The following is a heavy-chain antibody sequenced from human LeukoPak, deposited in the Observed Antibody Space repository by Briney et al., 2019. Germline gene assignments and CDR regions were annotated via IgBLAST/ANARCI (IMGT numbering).Heavy chain of an antibody. CDR3: ARVLAVAGTMDYYYMDV. CDR1: GFTFSSYG. CDR2: VSSSGSTI. J-gene: IGHJ6*03. Sequence: PGGSLRLSCAASGFTFSSYGMNWVRQAPGKGLEWVSYVSSSGSTIYYADSVKGRFTISRDNAKNSLYLQMNSLRAEDTALYYCARVLAVAGTMDYYYMDVWGKGTTVTVSS. V-gene: IGHV3-48*04. D-gene: IGHD6-19*01.